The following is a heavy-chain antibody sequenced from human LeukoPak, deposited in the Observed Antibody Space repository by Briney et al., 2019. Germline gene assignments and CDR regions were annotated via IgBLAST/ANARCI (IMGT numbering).Heavy chain of an antibody. D-gene: IGHD1-26*01. V-gene: IGHV4-59*12. CDR2: IYYSGGT. Sequence: SETLSLTCTVSGGSISSYYWSWIRQPPGKGLEWIGYIYYSGGTKYNPSLKSRVTISVDKSKNQFSLNLSSVTAADTAVYYCARAWYSGQNLYFDYWGQGTLVTVSS. CDR3: ARAWYSGQNLYFDY. J-gene: IGHJ4*02. CDR1: GGSISSYY.